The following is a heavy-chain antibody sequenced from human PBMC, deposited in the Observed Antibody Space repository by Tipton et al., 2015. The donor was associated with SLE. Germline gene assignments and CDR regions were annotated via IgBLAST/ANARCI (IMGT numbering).Heavy chain of an antibody. Sequence: SLRFSCAASGFTFSDYYMSWIRQAPGKGLEWVSYISSSGSTIYYADSVKGRFTISRDNAKNSLYLQMNSLRAEDTAVYYCARPITIFGVASGDAFDIWGQGTMVTVSS. J-gene: IGHJ3*02. D-gene: IGHD3-3*01. CDR3: ARPITIFGVASGDAFDI. CDR1: GFTFSDYY. V-gene: IGHV3-11*01. CDR2: ISSSGSTI.